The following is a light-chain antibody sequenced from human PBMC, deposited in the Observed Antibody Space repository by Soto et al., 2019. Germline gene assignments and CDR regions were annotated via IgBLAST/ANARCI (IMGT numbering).Light chain of an antibody. CDR2: GAS. CDR1: QNVNTN. CDR3: QQYNSWPLT. V-gene: IGKV3-15*01. Sequence: EVVMTQSPATLSVSPGDRATLSGRASQNVNTNLAWYQQQPGQAPRLLIFGASTWATGIPARFSGSGSGTEFTLTISSLQPEDFAVYYCQQYNSWPLTVGGGTKVEIK. J-gene: IGKJ4*01.